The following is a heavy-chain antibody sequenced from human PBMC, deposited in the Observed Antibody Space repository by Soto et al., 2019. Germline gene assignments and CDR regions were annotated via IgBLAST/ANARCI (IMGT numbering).Heavy chain of an antibody. V-gene: IGHV4-59*01. D-gene: IGHD2-15*01. CDR3: ARDTRHYYYYGMDV. J-gene: IGHJ6*02. Sequence: SETLSLTCTVPGGSIRSYYWSWIRQPPGKGLEWIGYIYYSGSTNYNPSLKSRVTISVDTSKNQFSLKLSSVTAADTAVYYCARDTRHYYYYGMDVWGQGTTVTVSS. CDR1: GGSIRSYY. CDR2: IYYSGST.